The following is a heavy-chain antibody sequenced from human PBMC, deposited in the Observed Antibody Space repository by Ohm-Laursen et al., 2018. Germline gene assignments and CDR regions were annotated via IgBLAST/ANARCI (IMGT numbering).Heavy chain of an antibody. Sequence: GSLRLSCSASGFTFSSYEMNWVRQAPGKGLEWVSYISSSGSTIYYADSVKGRFTISRDNAKNSLYLQMNSLRAEDTALYYCAKDMGYDSSGYRFDYWGQGTLVTVSS. V-gene: IGHV3-48*03. CDR3: AKDMGYDSSGYRFDY. CDR2: ISSSGSTI. CDR1: GFTFSSYE. D-gene: IGHD3-22*01. J-gene: IGHJ4*02.